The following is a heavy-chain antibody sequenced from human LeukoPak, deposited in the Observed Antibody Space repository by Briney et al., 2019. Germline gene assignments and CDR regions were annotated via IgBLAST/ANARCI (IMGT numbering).Heavy chain of an antibody. CDR1: GGSISSSSYY. CDR3: ARDEVVVRGVSDY. D-gene: IGHD3-22*01. Sequence: SESLSLTCTVSGGSISSSSYYWGWIRQPPGKGLEWIGSIYGSGSTYYNPSLKSRATISVDTSKNQLFLKLTSVPAADTAVYYCARDEVVVRGVSDYCGQGTLVTVSS. CDR2: IYGSGST. J-gene: IGHJ4*02. V-gene: IGHV4-39*02.